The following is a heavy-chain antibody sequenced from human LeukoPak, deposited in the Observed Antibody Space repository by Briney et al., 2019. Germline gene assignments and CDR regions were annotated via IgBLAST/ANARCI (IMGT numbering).Heavy chain of an antibody. Sequence: QTGGSLRLSCAASGFTFSSYWMHWVRQAPGKGLVWVLRISSDGSSTNYADSVKGRFTISRDNAKNTLYLQMNSLRAEDTAVYYCARVWNTMIVVVTSRGGDAFDIWGQGTMVTVSS. J-gene: IGHJ3*02. CDR3: ARVWNTMIVVVTSRGGDAFDI. CDR2: ISSDGSST. V-gene: IGHV3-74*01. D-gene: IGHD3-22*01. CDR1: GFTFSSYW.